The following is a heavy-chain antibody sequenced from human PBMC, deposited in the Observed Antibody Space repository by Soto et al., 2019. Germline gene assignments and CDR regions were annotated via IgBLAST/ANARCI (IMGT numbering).Heavy chain of an antibody. V-gene: IGHV1-18*01. CDR2: ISAYNGNT. J-gene: IGHJ1*01. Sequence: ASVKVSCKASGYTFTSYGISWVRQAPGQGLEWMGWISAYNGNTNYAQKLQGRATMTTDTSTSTAYMELSSLRSDDTAVYYCARGRKSAASLTGYYSEHYQHWGQGTLVTVSS. CDR3: ARGRKSAASLTGYYSEHYQH. CDR1: GYTFTSYG. D-gene: IGHD3-9*01.